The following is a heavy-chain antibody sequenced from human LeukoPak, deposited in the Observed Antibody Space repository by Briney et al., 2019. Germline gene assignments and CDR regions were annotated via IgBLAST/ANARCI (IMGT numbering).Heavy chain of an antibody. D-gene: IGHD4-11*01. CDR1: GFTFSSYG. V-gene: IGHV3-33*01. CDR3: AREGSNDAFDI. CDR2: IWYDGSNK. Sequence: PGRSLRLSCAASGFTFSSYGMHWVRQAPGKGLEWMTVIWYDGSNKYYADSVKGRFTISRDNSKNTLYLQMNSLRAEDTAVYYCAREGSNDAFDIWGQGTMVTVSS. J-gene: IGHJ3*02.